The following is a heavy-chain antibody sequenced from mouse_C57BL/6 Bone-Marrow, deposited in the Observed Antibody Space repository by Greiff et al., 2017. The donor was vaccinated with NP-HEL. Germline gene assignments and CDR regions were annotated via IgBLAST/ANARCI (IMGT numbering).Heavy chain of an antibody. D-gene: IGHD2-2*01. J-gene: IGHJ4*01. CDR1: GYTFTSYG. Sequence: VQLQESGAELARPGASVKLSCKASGYTFTSYGISWVKQRTGQGLEWIGEIYPRSGNTYYNEKFKGKATLTADKSSSTAYMELRSLTSEDSAVYFCAREPRWLRDAMDYWGQGTSVTVSS. CDR2: IYPRSGNT. CDR3: AREPRWLRDAMDY. V-gene: IGHV1-81*01.